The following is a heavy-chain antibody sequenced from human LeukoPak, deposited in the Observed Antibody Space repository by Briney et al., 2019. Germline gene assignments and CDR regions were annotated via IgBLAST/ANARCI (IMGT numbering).Heavy chain of an antibody. V-gene: IGHV4-59*01. CDR2: IYYSGST. Sequence: PSETLSLTCTVSGGSISSYYWSWIRQPPGKGLELIGYIYYSGSTNYNPSLKSRVTISVDTSKNQFSLKLSSVTAADTAVYYCARGARAKTTVYYYYYMDVWGKGTTVTVSS. D-gene: IGHD4-17*01. CDR3: ARGARAKTTVYYYYYMDV. CDR1: GGSISSYY. J-gene: IGHJ6*03.